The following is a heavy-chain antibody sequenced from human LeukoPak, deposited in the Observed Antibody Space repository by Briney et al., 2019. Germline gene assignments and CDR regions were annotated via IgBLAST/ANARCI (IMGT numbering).Heavy chain of an antibody. CDR3: ARAHYASSNIKVPFDV. CDR2: IDPSAGST. V-gene: IGHV1-46*01. CDR1: GYTFTGYY. D-gene: IGHD3-22*01. J-gene: IGHJ6*04. Sequence: GASVKVSRKASGYTFTGYYMHWVRQAPGQGLEWMGVIDPSAGSTTYAQKFQGRVTMTRDTATSTVYMELSSLRSEDTAVYYCARAHYASSNIKVPFDVWGKGTTVTVSS.